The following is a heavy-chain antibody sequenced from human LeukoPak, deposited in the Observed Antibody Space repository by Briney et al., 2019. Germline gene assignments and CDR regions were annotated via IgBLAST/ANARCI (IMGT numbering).Heavy chain of an antibody. V-gene: IGHV4-39*01. D-gene: IGHD1-26*01. J-gene: IGHJ5*02. CDR2: IHYSGST. CDR3: ARQSGTYKRPAT. CDR1: GGSISSESSEWYY. Sequence: SETLSLTCTVSGGSISSESSEWYYWGWIRQPPGKGLEWIGNIHYSGSTYYNPSLKSRFTISVNTSKNKSTLKLNSVTDTDTVVYYCARQSGTYKRPATWGQGTLVTVPS.